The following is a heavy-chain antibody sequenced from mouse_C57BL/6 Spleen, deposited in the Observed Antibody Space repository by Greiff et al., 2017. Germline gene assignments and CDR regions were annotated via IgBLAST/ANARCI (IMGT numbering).Heavy chain of an antibody. J-gene: IGHJ1*03. Sequence: EVKLVESGGGLVKPGGSLKLSCAASGFTFSSYAMSWVRQTPEKRLEWVATISAGGSYTYYPDNVKGRFTISRDNAKNNLYLQMSHLKAEDTAMYYCARDKSIWYFDVWGTGTTVTVSS. CDR2: ISAGGSYT. D-gene: IGHD1-3*01. V-gene: IGHV5-4*01. CDR1: GFTFSSYA. CDR3: ARDKSIWYFDV.